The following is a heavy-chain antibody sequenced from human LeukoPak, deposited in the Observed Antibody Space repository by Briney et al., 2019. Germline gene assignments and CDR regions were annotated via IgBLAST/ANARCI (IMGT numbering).Heavy chain of an antibody. J-gene: IGHJ4*01. Sequence: SETLSLTCAVYGGSFSGYYWSWIRQPPGKGLEWIGEINHRGSTNYNPPLKSRLTISKDKFKNQFSLKLASVTVADTAVYFCARVKAVAGTLPHLLDYWGQGTLVTVSS. CDR3: ARVKAVAGTLPHLLDY. CDR1: GGSFSGYY. CDR2: INHRGST. V-gene: IGHV4-34*01. D-gene: IGHD6-19*01.